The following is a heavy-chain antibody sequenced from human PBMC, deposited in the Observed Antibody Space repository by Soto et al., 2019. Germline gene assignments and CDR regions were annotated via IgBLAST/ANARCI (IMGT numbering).Heavy chain of an antibody. Sequence: QLQLVESGGGVVQPGRSLRLSCAASGFTFSSYAIHWVRQAPGKGLEWVAVISYDGSNKYYADSVKGRFTISRDNYKNTLDLQMNSLRAEDTAVYYCARFQGSHGGYYFDYWGQGTLVTVSS. D-gene: IGHD3-10*01. CDR2: ISYDGSNK. J-gene: IGHJ4*02. V-gene: IGHV3-30-3*01. CDR1: GFTFSSYA. CDR3: ARFQGSHGGYYFDY.